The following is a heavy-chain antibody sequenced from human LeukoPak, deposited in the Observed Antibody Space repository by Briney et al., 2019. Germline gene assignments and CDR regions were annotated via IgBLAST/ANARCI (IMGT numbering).Heavy chain of an antibody. CDR3: ARDPRVGVTAAGFFHH. CDR2: VDGGGPNT. Sequence: GGSLRLSCAASGFTFSNYALGWVRQAPGKGLEWVSGVDGGGPNTLYADSGKGRFTISRDNSKSILYLQMNSLRAEDTAVYYSARDPRVGVTAAGFFHHWGQGTLVTVSS. CDR1: GFTFSNYA. J-gene: IGHJ1*01. V-gene: IGHV3-23*01. D-gene: IGHD1-26*01.